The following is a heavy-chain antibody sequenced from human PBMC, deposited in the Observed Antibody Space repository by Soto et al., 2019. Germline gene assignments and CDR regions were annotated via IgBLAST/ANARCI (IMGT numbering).Heavy chain of an antibody. J-gene: IGHJ4*02. CDR3: ARDRYDILTGYQPGPFDY. CDR2: ISAYNGNT. V-gene: IGHV1-18*01. CDR1: GYTFTSYG. Sequence: ASVKVSCKASGYTFTSYGISWVRQAPGQGLEWMGWISAYNGNTNYAQKLQGRVTMTTDTSTSTAYMELRSLRSDDTAVYYCARDRYDILTGYQPGPFDYWGQGTLVTVSS. D-gene: IGHD3-9*01.